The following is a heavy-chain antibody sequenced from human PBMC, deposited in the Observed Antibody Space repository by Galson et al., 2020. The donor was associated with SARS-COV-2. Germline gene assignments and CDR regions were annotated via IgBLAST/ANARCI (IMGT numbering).Heavy chain of an antibody. J-gene: IGHJ6*02. CDR3: ATAPAVAGTPGNYYYYYGMDV. CDR1: GYTLTELS. D-gene: IGHD6-19*01. Sequence: ASVKVSCKVSGYTLTELSMHWMRQAPGKGLEWMGGFDPEDGETIYAQKFQGRVTMTEDTSTDTAYMELSSLRSEDTAVYYCATAPAVAGTPGNYYYYYGMDVWGQGTTVTVSS. V-gene: IGHV1-24*01. CDR2: FDPEDGET.